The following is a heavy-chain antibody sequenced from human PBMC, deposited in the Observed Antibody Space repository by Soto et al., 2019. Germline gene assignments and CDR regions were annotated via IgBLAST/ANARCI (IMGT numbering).Heavy chain of an antibody. D-gene: IGHD3-10*01. CDR1: GFPFSSYG. Sequence: QVQLVESGGGVVQPGRSMTLSCATSGFPFSSYGMHWVREAPSKRMVWVADISYDGSNKYYADSVKGRFTISIDNSASTLYLQMNRLRPDDTALYYCVGGRYYFDYRGQGTLVNVSP. V-gene: IGHV3-30*03. CDR3: VGGRYYFDY. CDR2: ISYDGSNK. J-gene: IGHJ4*01.